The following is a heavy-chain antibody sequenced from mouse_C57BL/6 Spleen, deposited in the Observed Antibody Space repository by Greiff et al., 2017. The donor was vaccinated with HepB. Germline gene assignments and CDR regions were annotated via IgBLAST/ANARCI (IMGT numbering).Heavy chain of an antibody. Sequence: VQLQQPGAELVMPGASVKLSCKASGYTFTSYWMHWVKQRPGQGLEWIGEIDPSDSYTNYNQKFKGKSTLTVDKSSSTAYMQLSSLTSEDSAVYYCARLRDYYGSSYGWYFDVWGTGTTVTVSS. D-gene: IGHD1-1*01. CDR3: ARLRDYYGSSYGWYFDV. J-gene: IGHJ1*03. CDR2: IDPSDSYT. CDR1: GYTFTSYW. V-gene: IGHV1-69*01.